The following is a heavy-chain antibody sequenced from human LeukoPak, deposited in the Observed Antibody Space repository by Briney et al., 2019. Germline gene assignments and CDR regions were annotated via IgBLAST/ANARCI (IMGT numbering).Heavy chain of an antibody. CDR3: ARTYYYDSSGPSGYYFDY. CDR2: IYTSGST. D-gene: IGHD3-22*01. J-gene: IGHJ4*02. Sequence: SETLSLTCTVSGGSISSYYWSWIRQPAGKGLEWVGRIYTSGSTNYNPSLKSRVTMSVDTSKNQFSLKLSSVTAADTAVYYCARTYYYDSSGPSGYYFDYWGQGTLVTVSS. CDR1: GGSISSYY. V-gene: IGHV4-4*07.